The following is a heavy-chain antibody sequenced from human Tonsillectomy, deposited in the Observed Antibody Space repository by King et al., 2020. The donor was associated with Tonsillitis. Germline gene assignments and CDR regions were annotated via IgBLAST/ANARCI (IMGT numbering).Heavy chain of an antibody. D-gene: IGHD6-13*01. CDR2: IVSTGGSS. V-gene: IGHV3-23*04. CDR3: AKESGGILLA. J-gene: IGHJ5*02. CDR1: GFTFSDYA. Sequence: VQLVESGGGLVQPGGSLRLSCAASGFTFSDYAMAWVRQTPGKGLEWVSLIVSTGGSSYYPDSVQGRFTISRDNSKNTLYLQMNSLRAADTAVYFCAKESGGILLAWGQGTLVTVSS.